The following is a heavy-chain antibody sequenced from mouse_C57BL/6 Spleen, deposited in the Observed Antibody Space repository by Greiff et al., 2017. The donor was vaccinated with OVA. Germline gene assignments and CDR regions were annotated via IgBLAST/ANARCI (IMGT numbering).Heavy chain of an antibody. J-gene: IGHJ2*01. Sequence: QVQLQQPGTDLVKPGASVKLSCKASGYTFTSYWMHWVKQRPGQGLEWIGNINPSNGGTNYNEKFKSKATLTVDKSSSTAYMQRSSLTSEDSAVYYCPRNTVVATGECDYWGQGTTLTVSS. CDR1: GYTFTSYW. V-gene: IGHV1-53*01. CDR3: PRNTVVATGECDY. CDR2: INPSNGGT. D-gene: IGHD1-1*01.